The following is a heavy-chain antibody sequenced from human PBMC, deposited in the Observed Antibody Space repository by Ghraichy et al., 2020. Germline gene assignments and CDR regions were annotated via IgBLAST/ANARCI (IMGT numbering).Heavy chain of an antibody. CDR1: GGSISSYY. CDR3: ARGVGRTTMIVVERPYWYFDL. CDR2: IYYSGST. V-gene: IGHV4-59*01. Sequence: SQTLSLTCTVSGGSISSYYWSWIRQPPGKGLEWIGYIYYSGSTNYNPSLKSRVTISVDTSKNQFSLKLSSVTAADTAVYYCARGVGRTTMIVVERPYWYFDLWGRGTLVTVSS. D-gene: IGHD3-22*01. J-gene: IGHJ2*01.